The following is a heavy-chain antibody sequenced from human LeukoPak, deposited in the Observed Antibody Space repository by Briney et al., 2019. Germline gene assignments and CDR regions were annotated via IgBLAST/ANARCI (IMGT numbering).Heavy chain of an antibody. CDR3: AKGPGLGAGKRYLDL. V-gene: IGHV3-30*18. D-gene: IGHD6-13*01. Sequence: GGSLRLSCATSGFTFSPYPMHWVRQAPGKGLEWVAVIAYDGGNIFYAPSVRGRFTISRDNAKNSLSLQMNSLKPEDTALYYCAKGPGLGAGKRYLDLWGRGTLVIVSS. J-gene: IGHJ2*01. CDR2: IAYDGGNI. CDR1: GFTFSPYP.